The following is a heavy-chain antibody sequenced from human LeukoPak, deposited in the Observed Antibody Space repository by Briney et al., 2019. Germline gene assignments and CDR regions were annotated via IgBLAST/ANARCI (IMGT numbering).Heavy chain of an antibody. CDR2: IYYSGST. J-gene: IGHJ4*02. V-gene: IGHV4-39*01. CDR3: ARWKKQLETFDY. Sequence: SSETLSLTCTVSGGSISSSSYYWGWIRQPPGKGLEWIGSIYYSGSTYYNPSLKSRVTISVDTSKNQFSLKLSSVTAADTAVYSSARWKKQLETFDYWGQGTLVTVSS. CDR1: GGSISSSSYY. D-gene: IGHD6-6*01.